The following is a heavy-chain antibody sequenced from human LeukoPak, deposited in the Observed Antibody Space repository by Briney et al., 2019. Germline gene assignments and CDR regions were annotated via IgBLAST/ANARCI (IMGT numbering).Heavy chain of an antibody. D-gene: IGHD4-23*01. J-gene: IGHJ4*02. CDR2: IRGKAYGGTT. CDR3: SRYGGNGPDY. CDR1: GFTFDDDA. Sequence: GGSLRLSCTASGFTFDDDAVSWFRQAPGKGLEWAGFIRGKAYGGTTEYAASVKGRFTISRDDSKSIAYLQMNSLRTEDTAVYYCSRYGGNGPDYWGQGTLVTVSS. V-gene: IGHV3-49*03.